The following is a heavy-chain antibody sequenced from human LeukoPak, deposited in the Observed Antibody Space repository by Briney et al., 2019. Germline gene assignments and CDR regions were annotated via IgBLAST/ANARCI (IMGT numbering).Heavy chain of an antibody. Sequence: ASVKVSCKASGYTFTSYVSSWVRQAPGQGLEWMGRIISYNGNKNYAQKLQGRVTMNTDTYTSKAYMEVRSLRSDDTAVYYCARDWNRITGGTHSYWGKGTLVTVSS. V-gene: IGHV1-18*01. CDR1: GYTFTSYV. CDR2: IISYNGNK. CDR3: ARDWNRITGGTHSY. J-gene: IGHJ4*02. D-gene: IGHD1-20*01.